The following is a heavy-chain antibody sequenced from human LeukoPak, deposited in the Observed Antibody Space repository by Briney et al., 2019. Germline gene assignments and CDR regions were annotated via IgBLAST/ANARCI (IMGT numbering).Heavy chain of an antibody. CDR1: GFTFSSYA. J-gene: IGHJ4*02. CDR2: ITGSDDAT. V-gene: IGHV3-23*01. Sequence: GGSLRLSCAASGFTFSSYAMTWVRQAPGKGLEWVPTITGSDDATYYAGSVKGRFTISRDYSTNTVYLQLNSLRAEDSAMYYCAKGPRVNSGYHPDYWGQGTLVTVSS. CDR3: AKGPRVNSGYHPDY. D-gene: IGHD3-22*01.